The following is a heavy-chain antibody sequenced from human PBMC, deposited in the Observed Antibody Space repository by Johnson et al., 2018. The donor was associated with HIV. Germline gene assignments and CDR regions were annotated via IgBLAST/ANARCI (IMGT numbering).Heavy chain of an antibody. J-gene: IGHJ3*02. CDR3: SRDRGSSSWYRDAFDI. CDR2: ISYDGSNK. V-gene: IGHV3-30*03. D-gene: IGHD6-13*01. CDR1: GLSFSNFG. Sequence: QVQLVESGGGVVQPGKSLTLSCVGSGLSFSNFGIHWVRQAPGKGLEWVAVISYDGSNKYYADSVKGRFTISRDNSKNTLYLQMNSLRAEDTAVYYCSRDRGSSSWYRDAFDIWGQGTMVTVSS.